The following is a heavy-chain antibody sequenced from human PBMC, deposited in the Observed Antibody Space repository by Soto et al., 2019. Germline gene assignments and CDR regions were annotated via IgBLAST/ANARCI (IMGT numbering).Heavy chain of an antibody. D-gene: IGHD3-10*01. J-gene: IGHJ4*02. CDR1: GVSISSVSISSNY. V-gene: IGHV4-61*01. CDR2: IQYNGNT. Sequence: SETLSLTCTVSGVSISSVSISSNYWSWIRQPPGKGLEWIGSIQYNGNTKYSPSLKSRLTISIDTSKNQFSLHLSSVTAADTAVYYCARSPYNRASFDDWGQGTLVTVAS. CDR3: ARSPYNRASFDD.